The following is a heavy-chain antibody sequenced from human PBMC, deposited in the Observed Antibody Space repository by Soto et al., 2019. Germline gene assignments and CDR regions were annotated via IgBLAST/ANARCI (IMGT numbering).Heavy chain of an antibody. V-gene: IGHV4-30-2*01. CDR1: GGSISIGGYS. CDR2: IYHSGST. J-gene: IGHJ6*02. CDR3: ARNCGGDCYYGMDV. D-gene: IGHD2-21*01. Sequence: SETLSLTCAVSGGSISIGGYSWSCIRQPPGKGLEWIGYIYHSGSTYYNPSLKSRVTISVDRSKNQFSLKLSSVTAADTAVYYCARNCGGDCYYGMDVWGQGTTVTVSS.